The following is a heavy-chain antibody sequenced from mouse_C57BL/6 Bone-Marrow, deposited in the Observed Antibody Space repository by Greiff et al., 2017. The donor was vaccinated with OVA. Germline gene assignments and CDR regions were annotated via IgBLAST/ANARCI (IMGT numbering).Heavy chain of an antibody. CDR1: GYSITSGYY. V-gene: IGHV3-6*01. CDR2: ISYDGSN. Sequence: EVQLQQSGPGLVKPSQSLSLTCSVTGYSITSGYYWNWIRQFPGNKLEWMGYISYDGSNNYNPSLKNRISITRDTSKNQFFLKLNSVTTEDTATYYCALRGGAMDYWGQGTSVTVSS. J-gene: IGHJ4*01. CDR3: ALRGGAMDY.